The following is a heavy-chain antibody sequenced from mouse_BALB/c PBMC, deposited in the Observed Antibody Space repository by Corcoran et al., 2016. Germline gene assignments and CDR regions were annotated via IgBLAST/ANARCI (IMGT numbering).Heavy chain of an antibody. CDR2: INTYNDGT. CDR3: ARVGRDGYLVRYYYFDY. V-gene: IGHV1S136*01. CDR1: GYTFTSYV. D-gene: IGHD2-3*01. Sequence: EVQLQQSGPELVKPGASVKMSCKASGYTFTSYVMHWVKQKPGQGLEWIGYINTYNDGTKYNEKFKGKATLTSDKSSSTAYMELSSLTSDDSAVYYCARVGRDGYLVRYYYFDYVGQGTTLTVSS. J-gene: IGHJ2*01.